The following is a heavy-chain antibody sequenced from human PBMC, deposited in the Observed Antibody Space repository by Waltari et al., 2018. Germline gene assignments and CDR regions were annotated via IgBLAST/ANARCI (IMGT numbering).Heavy chain of an antibody. CDR3: ARTAPPYSNAAYGGWSDP. V-gene: IGHV4-59*08. CDR1: PGSIRSFY. D-gene: IGHD4-4*01. J-gene: IGHJ5*02. Sequence: QVQLQESGPGLVKPSETLSLTCTVSPGSIRSFYWSWIRLPPGKGLEWIGYIYHSGITSYNPSLKRRVTIGGDTAQHQFSLKMRSVTAADTAVYYCARTAPPYSNAAYGGWSDPWGQGTLVTVSS. CDR2: IYHSGIT.